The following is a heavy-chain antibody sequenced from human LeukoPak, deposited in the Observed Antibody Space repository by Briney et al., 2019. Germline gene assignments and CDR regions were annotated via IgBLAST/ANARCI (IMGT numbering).Heavy chain of an antibody. J-gene: IGHJ4*02. V-gene: IGHV4-4*07. Sequence: PSETLSLTCTVSGGSISSYYWSWIRQPAGKGLEWIGRIDNSGTTNYNPSLRGRVTISVDTSKNQFSLNLSSVTGADTAVYYCARGGPGSGWHYYLDYWGQGTLVTVSS. D-gene: IGHD3-22*01. CDR1: GGSISSYY. CDR3: ARGGPGSGWHYYLDY. CDR2: IDNSGTT.